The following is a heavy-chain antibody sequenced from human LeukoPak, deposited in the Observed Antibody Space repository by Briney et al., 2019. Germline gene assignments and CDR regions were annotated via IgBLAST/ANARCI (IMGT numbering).Heavy chain of an antibody. CDR1: GGSISSYY. J-gene: IGHJ6*03. CDR2: IYYSGST. V-gene: IGHV4-59*01. Sequence: PSETLSLTCTVSGGSISSYYWSWIRQPLGKGLEWIGYIYYSGSTNYNPSLKSRVTISVDTSKNQFSLKLSSVTAADTAVYYCASAPYYYYYMDVWGKGTTVTVSS. CDR3: ASAPYYYYYMDV.